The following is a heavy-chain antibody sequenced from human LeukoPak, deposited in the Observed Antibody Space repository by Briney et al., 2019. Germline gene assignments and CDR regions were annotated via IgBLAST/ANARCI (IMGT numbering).Heavy chain of an antibody. CDR3: AKDFQQLVDY. D-gene: IGHD6-13*01. CDR2: IRYDGSNK. Sequence: GPLRLSCAASGFTFSSYGMHWVRQAPGKGLEWVAFIRYDGSNKYYADSVKGRFTISRDNSKNTLYLQMNSLRAEDTAVYYCAKDFQQLVDYWGQGTLVTVSS. V-gene: IGHV3-30*02. J-gene: IGHJ4*02. CDR1: GFTFSSYG.